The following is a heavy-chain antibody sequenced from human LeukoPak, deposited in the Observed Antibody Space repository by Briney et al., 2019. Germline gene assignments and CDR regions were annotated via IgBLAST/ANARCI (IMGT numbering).Heavy chain of an antibody. J-gene: IGHJ5*02. CDR2: VKADSGKR. CDR1: VYTFTKYD. D-gene: IGHD3-16*02. CDR3: ARADYDFVWGSYRLPDP. Sequence: GASVSVSSTASVYTFTKYDINWVRQATGQGVEWMGWVKADSGKRDYTQNFQGTVTMTRNTSISTAYMELSSLRSEDTAMYYCARADYDFVWGSYRLPDPWGQGTLVTVSS. V-gene: IGHV1-8*01.